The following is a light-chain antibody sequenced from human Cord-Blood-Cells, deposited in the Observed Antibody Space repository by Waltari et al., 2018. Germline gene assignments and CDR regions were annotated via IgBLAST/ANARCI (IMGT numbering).Light chain of an antibody. V-gene: IGLV2-23*01. CDR3: CSYAGSSTYV. J-gene: IGLJ1*01. CDR2: ECS. CDR1: SSAVGSYNL. Sequence: QSALTQPASVSGSPGQSITLSSTGTSSAVGSYNLVSWDQQHPGKAPKLMIYECSKRPSGVSNRFSGSKSGNTASLTISGLQAEDEADYYCCSYAGSSTYVFGTGTKVTVL.